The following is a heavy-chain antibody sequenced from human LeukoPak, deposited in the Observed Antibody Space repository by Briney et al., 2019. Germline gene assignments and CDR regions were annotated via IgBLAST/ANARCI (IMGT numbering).Heavy chain of an antibody. CDR3: ARVVSGIAAARNWFDP. CDR2: IYSGGST. D-gene: IGHD6-13*01. J-gene: IGHJ5*02. Sequence: GGSLRLSCAASGFTVSSNYMSWVRQAPGKGLEWVSVIYSGGSTHYADSVKGRFTISRDNSKNTLCLQMNSLRAEDTAVYYCARVVSGIAAARNWFDPWGQGTLVTVSS. CDR1: GFTVSSNY. V-gene: IGHV3-66*01.